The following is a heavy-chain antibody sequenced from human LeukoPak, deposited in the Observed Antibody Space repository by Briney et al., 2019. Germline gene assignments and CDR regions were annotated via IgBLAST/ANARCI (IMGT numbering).Heavy chain of an antibody. V-gene: IGHV3-33*01. CDR1: GFTFNSCG. J-gene: IGHJ5*02. CDR2: IWYDGSNK. Sequence: GGSLRLSCAASGFTFNSCGMHWVRQAPGKGLEWVAVIWYDGSNKYYADSVKGRFTISRDNGNNSLYLHMSRLRIEDTAVYYCARDLKGFNLWGQGALVTVSS. CDR3: ARDLKGFNL.